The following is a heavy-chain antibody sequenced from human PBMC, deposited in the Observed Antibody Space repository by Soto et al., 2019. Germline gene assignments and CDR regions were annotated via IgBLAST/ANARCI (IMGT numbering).Heavy chain of an antibody. D-gene: IGHD2-2*01. CDR2: IYYSGST. CDR3: AGLKSCSSTSCYYYYGMDV. CDR1: GGSISSSSYY. V-gene: IGHV4-39*01. Sequence: QLQLQESGPGLVKPSETLSLTCTVSGGSISSSSYYWGWIRQPPGKGLEWIGSIYYSGSTYYNPSLKSRVTISVDTSKNQFSLKLSAVTAADTAVYYCAGLKSCSSTSCYYYYGMDVWGQGTTVTVSS. J-gene: IGHJ6*02.